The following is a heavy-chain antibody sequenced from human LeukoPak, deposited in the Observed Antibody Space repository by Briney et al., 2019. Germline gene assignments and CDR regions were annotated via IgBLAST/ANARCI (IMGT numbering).Heavy chain of an antibody. V-gene: IGHV1-18*01. J-gene: IGHJ5*02. Sequence: ASVKVSCKASGYTFTRYGISWVRQAPGQGLEWMGWISAYNGNTHYAQKIQGRVTMTTDTSTNTTYMELRSLRSDDTAVYYCARDADSGYPFNWFDPWGQGTLVTVSS. CDR1: GYTFTRYG. CDR2: ISAYNGNT. CDR3: ARDADSGYPFNWFDP. D-gene: IGHD5-12*01.